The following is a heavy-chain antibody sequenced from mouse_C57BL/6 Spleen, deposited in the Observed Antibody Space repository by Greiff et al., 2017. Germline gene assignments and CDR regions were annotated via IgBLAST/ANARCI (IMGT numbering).Heavy chain of an antibody. Sequence: EVQLVASGGGLVQPGGSLKLSCAASGFTFSDYYMYWVRRTPEKRLEWVAYISNGGGSTYYPDTVKGRFTISRDNAKNTLYLQMSRLKSEDTAMYYCARHSDYEGFAYWGQGTLVTVSA. CDR2: ISNGGGST. CDR3: ARHSDYEGFAY. CDR1: GFTFSDYY. V-gene: IGHV5-12*01. D-gene: IGHD2-4*01. J-gene: IGHJ3*01.